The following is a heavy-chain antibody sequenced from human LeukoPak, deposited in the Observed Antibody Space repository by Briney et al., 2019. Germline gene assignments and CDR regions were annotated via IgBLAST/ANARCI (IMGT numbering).Heavy chain of an antibody. CDR1: GGSISTTGYY. J-gene: IGHJ4*03. D-gene: IGHD6-13*01. V-gene: IGHV4-39*01. CDR3: ASDKGYSNNYFDY. CDR2: IYYSGST. Sequence: TASETLSLTCTVSGGSISTTGYYWAWIRQPPGKGLEWIASIYYSGSTYYNSSLKSRVTISVDTSRNQFSLKLSSVTAADTALYYCASDKGYSNNYFDYWGQGTTVTVSS.